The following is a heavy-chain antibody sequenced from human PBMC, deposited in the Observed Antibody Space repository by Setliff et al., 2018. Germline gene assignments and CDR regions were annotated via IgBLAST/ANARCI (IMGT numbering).Heavy chain of an antibody. J-gene: IGHJ4*02. CDR3: AGVADGSGSFYLGFDY. CDR1: GDSISSGSYY. V-gene: IGHV4-31*03. Sequence: NPSETLSLTCTVSGDSISSGSYYWNWIRQHPEKGQEWLGYIFHSGSTHYTSSLKSRITISIDTSKNHFSLELNSVTAADSAVYYCAGVADGSGSFYLGFDYWGQGILVTVSS. D-gene: IGHD3-10*01. CDR2: IFHSGST.